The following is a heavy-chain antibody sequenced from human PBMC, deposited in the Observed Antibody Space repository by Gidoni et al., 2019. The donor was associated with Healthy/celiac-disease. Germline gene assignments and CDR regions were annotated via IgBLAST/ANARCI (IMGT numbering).Heavy chain of an antibody. J-gene: IGHJ1*01. CDR2: ITHSGGT. Sequence: QVQLQQWGAGLLKPSETLSLTCDVYGGSFSGYYWSWIRQPPGKGLEWIGEITHSGGTNYNPSIKSRVTISVDTSKNQFSLKLSSVTAADTAVYYCARGSSGYWASKYFQHWGQGTLVTVSS. CDR3: ARGSSGYWASKYFQH. V-gene: IGHV4-34*01. D-gene: IGHD3-22*01. CDR1: GGSFSGYY.